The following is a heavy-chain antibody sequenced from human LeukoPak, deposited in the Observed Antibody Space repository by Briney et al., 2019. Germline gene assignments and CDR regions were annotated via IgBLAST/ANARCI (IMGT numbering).Heavy chain of an antibody. CDR2: IRQDESER. Sequence: GGSLRLSCEGSGFSFSSYWMTWVRQLPGKGPEWVANIRQDESERYFADSVKGRFTISRDNAKKSVYLHMSSLRAEDTALYYCARLSAYYYGSYFYYCMDVWGKGTTVTVSS. J-gene: IGHJ6*03. V-gene: IGHV3-7*01. CDR3: ARLSAYYYGSYFYYCMDV. CDR1: GFSFSSYW. D-gene: IGHD3-10*01.